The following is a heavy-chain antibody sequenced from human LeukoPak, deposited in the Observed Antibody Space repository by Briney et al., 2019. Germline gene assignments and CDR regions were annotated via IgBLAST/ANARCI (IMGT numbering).Heavy chain of an antibody. CDR1: GFSFSSHG. J-gene: IGHJ4*02. V-gene: IGHV3-23*01. D-gene: IGHD6-19*01. CDR3: AKDQRSIAVAGYFDY. Sequence: GGSLRLSCAASGFSFSSHGMSWVRQAPGKGLEWVSGIIGGAGSTYYADSVKGRFTISRDNSKNTLYLQMNSLRAEGTAVYYCAKDQRSIAVAGYFDYWGQGTLVTVSS. CDR2: IIGGAGST.